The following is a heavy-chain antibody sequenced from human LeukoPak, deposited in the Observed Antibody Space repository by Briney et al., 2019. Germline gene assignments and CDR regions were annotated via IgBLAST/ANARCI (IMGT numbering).Heavy chain of an antibody. CDR1: AFIFSSYG. CDR2: IWYDGSNR. V-gene: IGHV3-33*01. Sequence: PGGSLRLSCAASAFIFSSYGMHWVRQAPGKGLEWGALIWYDGSNRYYGDSVKGRFTISRDNSKNTLYLQMNSLRAEDTAVYYCARRADDAFDIWGQGTMVTVSS. CDR3: ARRADDAFDI. J-gene: IGHJ3*02.